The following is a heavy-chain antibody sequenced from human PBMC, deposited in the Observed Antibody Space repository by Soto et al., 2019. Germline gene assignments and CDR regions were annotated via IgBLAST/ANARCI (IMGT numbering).Heavy chain of an antibody. V-gene: IGHV1-3*01. CDR2: INAGNGNT. CDR3: ARDLSYYDISYYAFDI. CDR1: GYTFTSYA. D-gene: IGHD3-9*01. Sequence: AASVKVSCKASGYTFTSYAMHWVRQAPGQRLEWMGWINAGNGNTKYSQKFQGRVTITRDTSASTAYMELSSLRSEDTAVYYCARDLSYYDISYYAFDIWGQGTMVTVSS. J-gene: IGHJ3*02.